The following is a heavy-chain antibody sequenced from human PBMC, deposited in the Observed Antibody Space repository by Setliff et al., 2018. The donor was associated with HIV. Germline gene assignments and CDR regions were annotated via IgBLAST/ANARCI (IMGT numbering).Heavy chain of an antibody. Sequence: ASVKVSCKTSGHPFSNYDIIWVRRATGQGLEWMGWMNPNSGATGSAQKFKDRFILTRDTYIIKAYMELSILTSEDTAVYYCASGKGVRGVIIRGGLDVWGKGTTVTVSS. CDR1: GHPFSNYD. CDR2: MNPNSGAT. V-gene: IGHV1-8*01. J-gene: IGHJ6*04. CDR3: ASGKGVRGVIIRGGLDV. D-gene: IGHD3-10*01.